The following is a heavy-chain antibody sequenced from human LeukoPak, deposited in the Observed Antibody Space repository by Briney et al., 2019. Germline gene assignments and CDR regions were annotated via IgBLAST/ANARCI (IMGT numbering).Heavy chain of an antibody. J-gene: IGHJ4*02. CDR1: GFTFSSYW. V-gene: IGHV3-74*01. CDR2: INSDGSST. D-gene: IGHD1-26*01. Sequence: GGSLRLSCAASGFTFSSYWMHWVRQAPGKGLVWVSRINSDGSSTSYADSVKGRFTISRDNSKNTLYLQVNSLRAEDTAVYYCAKGGKWDVTPFDYWGQGTLVTVSS. CDR3: AKGGKWDVTPFDY.